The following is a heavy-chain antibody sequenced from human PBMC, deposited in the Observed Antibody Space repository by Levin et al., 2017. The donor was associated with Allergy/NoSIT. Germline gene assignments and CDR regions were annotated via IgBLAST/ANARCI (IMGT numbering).Heavy chain of an antibody. CDR3: ASGESGLDQGGGIGGAFDC. D-gene: IGHD2-15*01. V-gene: IGHV5-51*01. CDR1: GHSFTSYW. J-gene: IGHJ4*02. CDR2: IYPGDSNT. Sequence: GESLKISCKGSGHSFTSYWIGWVRQMPGKGLEWMGIIYPGDSNTRYSPPFQGQVTISADNSIRTAYLQWSSLKASDTAMYYCASGESGLDQGGGIGGAFDCWGQGTLVTVSS.